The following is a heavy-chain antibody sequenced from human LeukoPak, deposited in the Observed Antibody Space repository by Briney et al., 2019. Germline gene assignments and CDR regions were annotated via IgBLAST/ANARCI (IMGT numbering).Heavy chain of an antibody. CDR3: ARDRGYSYGSDY. CDR1: GFTFSSFW. J-gene: IGHJ4*02. Sequence: GGSLRLSCAACGFTFSSFWMRWVREAPGKGLEGVANIKQDGSEKYYVDSVKGRFTISRDNAKNSLYLQMNSLRAEDTAVYYCARDRGYSYGSDYWGQGTLVTVSS. V-gene: IGHV3-7*01. D-gene: IGHD5-18*01. CDR2: IKQDGSEK.